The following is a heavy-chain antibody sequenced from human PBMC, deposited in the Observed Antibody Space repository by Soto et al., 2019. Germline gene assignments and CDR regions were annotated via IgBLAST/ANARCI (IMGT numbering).Heavy chain of an antibody. CDR2: ISYDGSNK. CDR1: GFSFSSYG. CDR3: AKDTYYHDSSGYYVFDY. V-gene: IGHV3-30*18. D-gene: IGHD3-22*01. Sequence: GRSLRLSCAACGFSFSSYGMHWVRQTPGKGLEWVAGISYDGSNKYYVDSMKGRLTISRDNSKNTLDLQMNSLRAEDTAVYYCAKDTYYHDSSGYYVFDYWGPGTLVTVSS. J-gene: IGHJ4*02.